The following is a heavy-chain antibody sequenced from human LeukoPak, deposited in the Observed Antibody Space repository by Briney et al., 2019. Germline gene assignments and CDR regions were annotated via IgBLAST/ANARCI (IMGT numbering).Heavy chain of an antibody. J-gene: IGHJ4*02. Sequence: GGSLRLSCAASGFTFSSYAMHWVRPAPGKGLEWVAVISYDESNKYYADSVKGRFTISRDNSKNTLYLQMNSLRAEDTAVYYCARERVAAAGFDYWGQGTLVTVSS. V-gene: IGHV3-30-3*01. CDR3: ARERVAAAGFDY. CDR2: ISYDESNK. D-gene: IGHD6-13*01. CDR1: GFTFSSYA.